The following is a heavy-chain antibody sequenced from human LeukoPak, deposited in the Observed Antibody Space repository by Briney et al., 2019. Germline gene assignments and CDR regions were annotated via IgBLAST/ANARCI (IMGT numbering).Heavy chain of an antibody. Sequence: SETLSLTCTVSGDSISNYLWNWIRQPPGKGLEWIGYTYYNRNTNSNPSLRSRVSMSVDTSKNQFSLKLTSMTAADTAIYYCARRIVGTGWGRENWLDSWGQGTLVTVSS. CDR1: GDSISNYL. CDR2: TYYNRNT. V-gene: IGHV4-59*08. J-gene: IGHJ5*01. D-gene: IGHD3/OR15-3a*01. CDR3: ARRIVGTGWGRENWLDS.